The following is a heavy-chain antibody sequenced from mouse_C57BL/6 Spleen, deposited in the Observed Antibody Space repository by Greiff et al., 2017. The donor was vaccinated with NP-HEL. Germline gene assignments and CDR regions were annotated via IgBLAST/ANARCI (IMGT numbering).Heavy chain of an antibody. CDR2: LNPYNGGT. CDR1: GYTFTDYS. CDR3: ARGGYYDSDAMDY. D-gene: IGHD2-4*01. Sequence: EVQLQQSGPVLVKPGASVKMSCKASGYTFTDYSMNWVKQSPGKGLEWIGVLNPYNGGTSYNQKFKGKATLTVDKSSSTAYMELNSLTSEDSAVYYCARGGYYDSDAMDYWGQGTSVTVSS. V-gene: IGHV1-19*01. J-gene: IGHJ4*01.